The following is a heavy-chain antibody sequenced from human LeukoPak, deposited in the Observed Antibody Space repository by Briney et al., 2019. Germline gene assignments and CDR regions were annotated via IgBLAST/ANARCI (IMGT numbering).Heavy chain of an antibody. D-gene: IGHD7-27*01. CDR1: GYTFTSYD. V-gene: IGHV1-8*01. CDR3: VRAPPNWGADF. J-gene: IGHJ4*02. CDR2: MSPNSGNT. Sequence: ASVKVSCKASGYTFTSYDINWMRQATGQGLEWMGWMSPNSGNTGYAQKFQGRVTMTRDTSTGTAYLELSSLRSEDSAVYYCVRAPPNWGADFWGQGTLVTVSS.